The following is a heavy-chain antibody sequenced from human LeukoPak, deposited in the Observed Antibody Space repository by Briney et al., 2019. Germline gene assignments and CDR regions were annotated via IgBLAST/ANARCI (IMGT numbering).Heavy chain of an antibody. CDR3: AKGPNYDILTGWRKTYNGFDV. D-gene: IGHD3-9*01. CDR1: GFTFSSYA. J-gene: IGHJ3*01. CDR2: ISSNGGST. V-gene: IGHV3-64*01. Sequence: PGGSLRLSCAASGFTFSSYAMHWVRQAPGKGLEYVSAISSNGGSTYYANSVKGRFTISRDNSKNMVYLQMNSLSAEDTAVYYCAKGPNYDILTGWRKTYNGFDVWGQGTMVTVSS.